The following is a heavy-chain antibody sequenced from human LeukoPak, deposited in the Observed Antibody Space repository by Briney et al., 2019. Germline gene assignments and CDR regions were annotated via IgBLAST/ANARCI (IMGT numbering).Heavy chain of an antibody. D-gene: IGHD5-24*01. CDR3: VRGREWLQSLFDY. CDR2: IYYSGST. Sequence: SETLSLTCTVSGGSISSYYWSWIRQPPGKGLEWIGYIYYSGSTNYNPSLKSRVTISVDTFKNQFSLKLSSVTAADTAVYYCVRGREWLQSLFDYWGQGTLVTVSS. CDR1: GGSISSYY. V-gene: IGHV4-59*01. J-gene: IGHJ4*02.